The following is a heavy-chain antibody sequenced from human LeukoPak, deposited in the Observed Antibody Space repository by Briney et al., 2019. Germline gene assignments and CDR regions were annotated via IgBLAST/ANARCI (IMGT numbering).Heavy chain of an antibody. D-gene: IGHD4-23*01. CDR2: INPNSGGT. V-gene: IGHV1-2*02. J-gene: IGHJ4*02. CDR3: AREGGNFCFDY. Sequence: ASVKVSCKASGYTFTSYDINWVRQAPGQGLEWMGWINPNSGGTNFAQKFQGRVTVTRDTSISTAYMELSRLRSDDTAVYYCAREGGNFCFDYWGQGTLVTVSS. CDR1: GYTFTSYD.